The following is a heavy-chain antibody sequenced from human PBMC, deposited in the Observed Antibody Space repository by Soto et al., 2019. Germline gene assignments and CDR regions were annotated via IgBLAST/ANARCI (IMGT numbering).Heavy chain of an antibody. CDR2: IYYSRST. CDR3: ARVRHINAFDI. CDR1: GGSISSGVYY. V-gene: IGHV4-30-4*01. D-gene: IGHD1-20*01. J-gene: IGHJ3*02. Sequence: SETLSLTCTVSGGSISSGVYYWSWIRQPPGKGLEWIGYIYYSRSTYYNPSLKSRVTISVDTSKNQFSLKLSSVTAADTAVYYCARVRHINAFDIWGQGTMVTVSS.